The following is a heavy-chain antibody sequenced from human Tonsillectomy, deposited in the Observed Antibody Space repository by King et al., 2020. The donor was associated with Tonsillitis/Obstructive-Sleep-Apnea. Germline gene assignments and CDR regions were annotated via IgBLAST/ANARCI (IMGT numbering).Heavy chain of an antibody. Sequence: VQLVESGGGVVQPGRSLRLSCEASGFTFSSHGMHWVRQAPGKGLEWVAVISYDGSNKYYADSVKGRFTISRDNAKNTLFLQMNSLRAEDTAVYYCAKVRGKYCSGTSCYKGEFDSWGQGTLVTVSS. V-gene: IGHV3-30*18. D-gene: IGHD2-2*01. CDR3: AKVRGKYCSGTSCYKGEFDS. CDR2: ISYDGSNK. J-gene: IGHJ4*02. CDR1: GFTFSSHG.